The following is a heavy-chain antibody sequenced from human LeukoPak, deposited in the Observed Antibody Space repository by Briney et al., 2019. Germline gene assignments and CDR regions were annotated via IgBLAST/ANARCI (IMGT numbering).Heavy chain of an antibody. V-gene: IGHV3-21*01. CDR1: GFTFSSYS. CDR2: ISSSSSYI. J-gene: IGHJ5*02. Sequence: GGSLRLSCAASGFTFSSYSMNWVRQAPGKGLEWVSSISSSSSYIYYADSVKGRFTISRDNAKNSLYLQMNSLRAEDTAVYYCSPFGTGVNWFDPWGQGTLVTVSS. CDR3: SPFGTGVNWFDP. D-gene: IGHD3/OR15-3a*01.